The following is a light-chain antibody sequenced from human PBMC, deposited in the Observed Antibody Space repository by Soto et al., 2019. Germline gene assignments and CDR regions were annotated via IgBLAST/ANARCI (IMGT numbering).Light chain of an antibody. CDR2: GAS. CDR1: QGISSA. J-gene: IGKJ4*01. CDR3: QQYNTYPFT. V-gene: IGKV1-13*02. Sequence: AIQLTQSPSSLSASVGDRLIITCRASQGISSALAWYQQKPGKPPRLLIYGASSLESGVPSRFSGSGFGTDFTLTISNMQPEDFATYYCQQYNTYPFTFGGGTKVEIK.